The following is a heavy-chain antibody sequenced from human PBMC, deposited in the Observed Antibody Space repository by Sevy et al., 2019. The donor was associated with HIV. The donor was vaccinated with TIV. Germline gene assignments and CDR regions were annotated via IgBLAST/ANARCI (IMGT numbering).Heavy chain of an antibody. J-gene: IGHJ5*02. CDR2: INHSGST. CDR1: GGSFSGYY. D-gene: IGHD2-2*01. CDR3: ARAPPVVVVPGAPSWFDP. V-gene: IGHV4-34*01. Sequence: KQSQTLSLTCAVYGGSFSGYYWNWIRQSPWKGLEWIGEINHSGSTHYNPSLKSRVTISVDTSKNQFSLRLNSVTAADTAVYYCARAPPVVVVPGAPSWFDPWGQGTLVTVSS.